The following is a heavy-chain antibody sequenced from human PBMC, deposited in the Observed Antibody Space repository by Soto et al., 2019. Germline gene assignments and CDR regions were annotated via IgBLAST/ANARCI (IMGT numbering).Heavy chain of an antibody. D-gene: IGHD3-16*02. Sequence: ASVKVSCKASGYTFTSYGISWVRQAPGQGLEWMGWISAYNGNTNYAQKLQGRVTMTTDTSTSTAYMELRSLRSDDTAVYYCARAEGDYVWGSYRTHYFDYWGQGTLVTVSS. CDR1: GYTFTSYG. V-gene: IGHV1-18*01. CDR2: ISAYNGNT. J-gene: IGHJ4*02. CDR3: ARAEGDYVWGSYRTHYFDY.